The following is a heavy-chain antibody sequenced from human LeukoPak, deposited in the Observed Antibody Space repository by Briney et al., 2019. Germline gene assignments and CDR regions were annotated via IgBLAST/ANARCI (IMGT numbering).Heavy chain of an antibody. D-gene: IGHD4-23*01. J-gene: IGHJ4*02. CDR2: ISSGSTYT. Sequence: GGSLRLSCEVSGFAFSDHYMSWIRQAPGKRLEWVSYISSGSTYTNYADSVEGRFTISRDNAKNSLYLQMNSLRAEDTAVYYCARGDYGGDYFDYWGQGTLVTVSS. CDR3: ARGDYGGDYFDY. V-gene: IGHV3-11*05. CDR1: GFAFSDHY.